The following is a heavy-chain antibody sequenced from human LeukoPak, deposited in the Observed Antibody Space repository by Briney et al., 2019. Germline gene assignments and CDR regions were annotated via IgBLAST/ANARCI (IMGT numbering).Heavy chain of an antibody. CDR2: IYHSGST. Sequence: KASETLSLTCTVSGYSISSGYYWGWIRQPPGKGLEWIGSIYHSGSTYYNPSLKSRVTISVDTSKNQFSLKLSSVTAADTAVYYCASYYYDSSGRDYWGQGTLVTVSS. D-gene: IGHD3-22*01. CDR3: ASYYYDSSGRDY. V-gene: IGHV4-38-2*02. J-gene: IGHJ4*02. CDR1: GYSISSGYY.